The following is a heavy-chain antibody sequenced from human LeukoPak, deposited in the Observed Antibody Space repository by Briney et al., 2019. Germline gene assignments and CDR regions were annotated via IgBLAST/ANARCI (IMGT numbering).Heavy chain of an antibody. CDR3: TRVFVGDEYSSSGY. CDR2: INSDGSST. CDR1: GFTFSRYY. J-gene: IGHJ4*02. V-gene: IGHV3-74*01. D-gene: IGHD6-13*01. Sequence: LAGGSLRLSCAASGFTFSRYYMHWVRQAPGKGLVWVSRINSDGSSTTYVDSVKGRFTISRDNAKNTLYLQMNSLKVEDTAVYYCTRVFVGDEYSSSGYWGQGTLVTVSS.